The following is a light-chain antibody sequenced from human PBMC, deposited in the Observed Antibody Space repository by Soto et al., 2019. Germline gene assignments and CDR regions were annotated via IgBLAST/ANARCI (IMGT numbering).Light chain of an antibody. J-gene: IGKJ4*01. CDR1: QSLNSE. Sequence: DIQMTQSPSTLSASVGDRVTITCRASQSLNSELAWSQQKPGKAPKLLIYQASSLKGGVPSRFTGTGSGTEFALTISSLQPDDSATYYCQQYNAYSLTFGGGTKVEIK. CDR2: QAS. CDR3: QQYNAYSLT. V-gene: IGKV1-5*03.